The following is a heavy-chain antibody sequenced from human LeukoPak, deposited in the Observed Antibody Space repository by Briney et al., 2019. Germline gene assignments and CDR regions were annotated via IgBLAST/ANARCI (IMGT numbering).Heavy chain of an antibody. CDR2: IYYSGST. CDR1: GGSISSYY. D-gene: IGHD5-18*01. Sequence: ADTLSLTCTVSGGSISSYYWSWIRQPPGKGLEWIGYIYYSGSTNYNPSLKSRVTISVDTSKNQFSLKLSSVTAADTAVYYCARWGQLWWFDYWGQGTLVTVSS. J-gene: IGHJ4*02. V-gene: IGHV4-59*07. CDR3: ARWGQLWWFDY.